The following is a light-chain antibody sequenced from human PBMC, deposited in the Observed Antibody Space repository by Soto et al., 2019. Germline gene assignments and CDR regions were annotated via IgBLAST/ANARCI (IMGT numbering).Light chain of an antibody. CDR2: GAS. J-gene: IGKJ5*01. Sequence: PGTLVECPGERTTRSRSASLSVSSNLAWYQRKPGQAPRLRIYGASTRATGIPARFSGSGSGTEFTLTISSLQSEGFAVYDCQQYNNWPSITVGHGRRLEI. CDR3: QQYNNWPSIT. CDR1: LSVSSN. V-gene: IGKV3-15*01.